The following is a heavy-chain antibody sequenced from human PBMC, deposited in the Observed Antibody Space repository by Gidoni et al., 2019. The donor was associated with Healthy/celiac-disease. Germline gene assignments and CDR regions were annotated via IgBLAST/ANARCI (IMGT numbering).Heavy chain of an antibody. D-gene: IGHD2-15*01. J-gene: IGHJ6*02. CDR2: IVVGSGNT. CDR1: GFTFTSSA. V-gene: IGHV1-58*01. CDR3: AAVASCSGGSCYYYYYGMDV. Sequence: QMQLVPSGPEVKKPGTSVTVSCKASGFTFTSSAVQWVRQARGQRLEWIGWIVVGSGNTNYAQKFQERVTITRDMSTSTAYMELSSLRSEDTAVYYCAAVASCSGGSCYYYYYGMDVWGQGTTVTVSS.